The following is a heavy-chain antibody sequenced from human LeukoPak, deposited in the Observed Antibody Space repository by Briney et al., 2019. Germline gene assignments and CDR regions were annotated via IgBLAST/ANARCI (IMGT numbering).Heavy chain of an antibody. Sequence: GGSLRLSCAASGFTFSSYAMSWVRQAPGKGLEWVSAISGSGGSTYYADSVKGRFTISRDNSKNTLYLQMNSLRAEDTAVYYCAKGTNLGYCSSTSCPEYFQHWGQGTLVTVSS. CDR1: GFTFSSYA. CDR3: AKGTNLGYCSSTSCPEYFQH. CDR2: ISGSGGST. V-gene: IGHV3-23*01. D-gene: IGHD2-2*01. J-gene: IGHJ1*01.